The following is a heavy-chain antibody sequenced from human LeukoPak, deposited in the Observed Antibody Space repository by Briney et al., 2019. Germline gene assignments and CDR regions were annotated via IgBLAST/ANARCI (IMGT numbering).Heavy chain of an antibody. Sequence: GGSLRLSCAASGFTFSSYAMSWVRQAPGKGLEWVSAISGSGGSTYYADSVKGRFTISRDNSKNTLYLQMNSLRAEDTAVYYCAKDPAQFYGGNSSYWGQGTLVTVSS. V-gene: IGHV3-23*01. D-gene: IGHD4-17*01. CDR1: GFTFSSYA. CDR2: ISGSGGST. J-gene: IGHJ4*02. CDR3: AKDPAQFYGGNSSY.